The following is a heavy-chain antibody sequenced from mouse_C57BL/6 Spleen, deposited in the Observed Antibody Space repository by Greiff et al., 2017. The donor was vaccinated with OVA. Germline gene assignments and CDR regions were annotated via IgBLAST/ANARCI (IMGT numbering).Heavy chain of an antibody. D-gene: IGHD4-1*01. CDR1: GFTFSDYY. V-gene: IGHV5-12*01. CDR3: ARLNWDDAMDY. Sequence: EVKLVESGGGLVQPGGSLKLSCAASGFTFSDYYMYWVRQTPEKRLEWVAYISNGGGSTYYPDTVKGRFTISRDNAKNTLYLQRSRLKSEDTAMDYCARLNWDDAMDYWGQGTSVTVSS. CDR2: ISNGGGST. J-gene: IGHJ4*01.